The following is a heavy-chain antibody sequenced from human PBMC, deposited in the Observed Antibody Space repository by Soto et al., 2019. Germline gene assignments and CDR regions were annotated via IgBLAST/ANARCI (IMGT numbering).Heavy chain of an antibody. D-gene: IGHD3-22*01. CDR3: ARGHYYDSSGYRANYYYYYGMDV. CDR2: IWYDGSNK. Sequence: GGSLRLSCAASGFTFSSYGMHWVRQAPGKGLEWVAVIWYDGSNKYYADSVKGRFTISRDNSKNTLYLQMNSLRAEDTAVYYCARGHYYDSSGYRANYYYYYGMDVWGQGTTVTVSS. CDR1: GFTFSSYG. V-gene: IGHV3-33*01. J-gene: IGHJ6*02.